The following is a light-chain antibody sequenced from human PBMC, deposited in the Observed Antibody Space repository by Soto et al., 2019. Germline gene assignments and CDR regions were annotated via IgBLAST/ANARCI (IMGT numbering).Light chain of an antibody. CDR3: FSYTGSRTFV. Sequence: QSVLTQPASVSGSTGQSITISCTGTNSDVGSYNLVSWYQHLPGKAPKLIIYEGSRWPSGISSRFSGSKSGNTASLTISGLQAEDEADYYCFSYTGSRTFVFGTGTKVTVL. V-gene: IGLV2-23*01. CDR2: EGS. J-gene: IGLJ1*01. CDR1: NSDVGSYNL.